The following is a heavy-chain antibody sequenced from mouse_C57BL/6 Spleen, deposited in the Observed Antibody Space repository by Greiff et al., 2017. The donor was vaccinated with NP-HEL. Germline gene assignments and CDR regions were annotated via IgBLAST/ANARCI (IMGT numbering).Heavy chain of an antibody. CDR1: GYTFTDYN. CDR2: INPNNGGT. D-gene: IGHD2-1*01. CDR3: AREEPFYSWYFDV. Sequence: VHVKQSGPELVKPGASVKMSCKASGYTFTDYNMHWVKQSHGKSLEWIGYINPNNGGTSYNQKFKGKATLTVNKSSSTAYMELRSLTSEDSAVYYCAREEPFYSWYFDVWGTGTTVTVSS. V-gene: IGHV1-22*01. J-gene: IGHJ1*03.